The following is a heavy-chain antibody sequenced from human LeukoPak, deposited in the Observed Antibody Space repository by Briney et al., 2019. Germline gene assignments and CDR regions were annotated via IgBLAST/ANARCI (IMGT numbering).Heavy chain of an antibody. CDR3: AKDGSYDSSGYYSLDSAGMDV. V-gene: IGHV3-74*01. CDR2: INSDGSRT. D-gene: IGHD3-22*01. CDR1: GFTFSSYW. J-gene: IGHJ6*02. Sequence: GGSLRLSCAASGFTFSSYWMHWVRQAPGKGLMWVSRINSDGSRTTYADSVRGRFTISRDNAKSTLYLQMNSLRVEDTAVYYCAKDGSYDSSGYYSLDSAGMDVWGQGTTVTVSS.